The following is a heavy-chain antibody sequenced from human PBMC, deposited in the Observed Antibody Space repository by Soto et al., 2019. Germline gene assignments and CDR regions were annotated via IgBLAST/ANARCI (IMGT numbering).Heavy chain of an antibody. Sequence: QVQLVQSGAEVKKPGASVKVSCKASGYTFTSNGISWVRQAPGQGLEWMGWISAYNGNTNYAQKLQGRVTMTTDTSASTAYMELRSLRSDDTAVYYCARDLAYCGGDCYPIDYWGQGTLVTVSS. CDR3: ARDLAYCGGDCYPIDY. J-gene: IGHJ4*02. CDR2: ISAYNGNT. CDR1: GYTFTSNG. D-gene: IGHD2-21*02. V-gene: IGHV1-18*01.